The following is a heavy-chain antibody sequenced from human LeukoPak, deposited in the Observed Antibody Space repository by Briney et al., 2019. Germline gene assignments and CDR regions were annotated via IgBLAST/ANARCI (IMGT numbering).Heavy chain of an antibody. D-gene: IGHD3-9*01. CDR3: ARATRDILTGYYLNYFDY. V-gene: IGHV4-59*12. CDR1: GGSISSYY. J-gene: IGHJ4*02. Sequence: PSETLSLTCTVSGGSISSYYWSWIRQPPGKGLEWIGYIYYSGSTNYNPSLKSRVTISVDTSKNQFSLKLSSVTAADTAVYYCARATRDILTGYYLNYFDYWGQGTLVTVSS. CDR2: IYYSGST.